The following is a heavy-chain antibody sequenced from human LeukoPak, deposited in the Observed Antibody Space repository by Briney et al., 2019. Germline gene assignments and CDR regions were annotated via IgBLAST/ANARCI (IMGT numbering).Heavy chain of an antibody. CDR1: GYTFTSYD. CDR3: ARGSLYCSGGSCYGGSSWFDP. CDR2: MNPNSGNT. J-gene: IGHJ5*02. D-gene: IGHD2-15*01. Sequence: ASVKVSCKASGYTFTSYDINWVRQATGQGLEWMGWMNPNSGNTGYAQKFQGRVTMTRNTSISTAYMELSSLRSEDTAVYYCARGSLYCSGGSCYGGSSWFDPWGQGTLVTVSS. V-gene: IGHV1-8*01.